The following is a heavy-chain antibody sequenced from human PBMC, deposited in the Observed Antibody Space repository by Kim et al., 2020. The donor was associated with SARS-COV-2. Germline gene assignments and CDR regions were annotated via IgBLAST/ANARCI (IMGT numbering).Heavy chain of an antibody. D-gene: IGHD2-2*01. CDR1: GFTFRSYW. CDR2: INSDGSST. Sequence: GGSLRLFCAASGFTFRSYWMHWVRQAPGKGLVWVSRINSDGSSTSYADSVKGRFTISRDNAKNTVYLQMNSLRAEDTAVYYCAREGCSSTSCLPGDYWGQGTLVTVSS. CDR3: AREGCSSTSCLPGDY. J-gene: IGHJ4*02. V-gene: IGHV3-74*01.